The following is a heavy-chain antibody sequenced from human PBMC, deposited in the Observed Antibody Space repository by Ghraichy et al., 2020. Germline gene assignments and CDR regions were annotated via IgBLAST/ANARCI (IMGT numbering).Heavy chain of an antibody. D-gene: IGHD6-19*01. V-gene: IGHV4-34*01. CDR2: INHSGST. CDR1: GGSISGYY. J-gene: IGHJ6*04. Sequence: SETLSLTCAVYGGSISGYYWNWIRQPPGKGLEWIGEINHSGSTNYNPSLKSRVTISVDTSKNQFSLKLSSVTAADTAVYYCARERRHTSGPDVWGKGTTVTVSS. CDR3: ARERRHTSGPDV.